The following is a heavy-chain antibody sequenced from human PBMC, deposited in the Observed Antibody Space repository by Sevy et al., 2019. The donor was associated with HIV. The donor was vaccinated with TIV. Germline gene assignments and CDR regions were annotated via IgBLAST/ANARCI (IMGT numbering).Heavy chain of an antibody. V-gene: IGHV3-53*01. J-gene: IGHJ4*02. CDR3: AGHKRDEVPF. CDR2: LYYGGST. D-gene: IGHD1-1*01. CDR1: EPIVNINY. Sequence: GGYLRLSCTTSEPIVNINYMCWVRQAPGKGLEWVSVLYYGGSTYYADSVQGRFTISKDISKNTLYLQMGSLRADDTATYFCAGHKRDEVPFWGQGTQVTVSS.